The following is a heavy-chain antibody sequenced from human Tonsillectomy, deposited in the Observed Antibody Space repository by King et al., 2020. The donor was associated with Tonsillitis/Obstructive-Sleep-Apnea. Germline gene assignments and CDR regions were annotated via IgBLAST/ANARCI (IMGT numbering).Heavy chain of an antibody. V-gene: IGHV3-30*04. CDR1: GFTSNKFV. J-gene: IGHJ4*02. Sequence: VQLVESGGGVVQPGRSLRLSCVGSGFTSNKFVMHRVRQAPGKGLEWVAVISYDGGKKSYADSVKGRFTVSRDNSKNTLYLQMNSLRAEDTAVYFCARDSARYDILTGYYGNYFDYWGQGTLVTVSS. CDR3: ARDSARYDILTGYYGNYFDY. CDR2: ISYDGGKK. D-gene: IGHD3-9*01.